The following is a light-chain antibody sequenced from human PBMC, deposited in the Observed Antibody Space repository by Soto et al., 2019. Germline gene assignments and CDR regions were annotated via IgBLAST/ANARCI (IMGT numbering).Light chain of an antibody. J-gene: IGKJ1*01. V-gene: IGKV4-1*01. Sequence: DILMTQSPYALSVSLGERATINCKSSQSVLYSSNNKNYLAWYQQKPGQPPKLLIYWASTRESGVPDRFSGSGSGTEFTLTISSLQPDDFATYYCQHYNSYSEAFGQGTKVDIK. CDR1: QSVLYSSNNKNY. CDR2: WAS. CDR3: QHYNSYSEA.